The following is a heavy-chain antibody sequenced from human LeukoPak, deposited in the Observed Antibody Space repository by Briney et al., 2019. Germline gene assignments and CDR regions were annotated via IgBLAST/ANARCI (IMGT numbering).Heavy chain of an antibody. Sequence: SETLSLTCTVSGGSISSSSYYWGWVRQPPGKGLEWIGSIYYSGSTYYNPSLKSRVTISVDTSKNQFSLKLSSVTAADTAVYYCARARAGQWLVHYYYGMDVWGQGTTVTVSS. V-gene: IGHV4-39*07. CDR1: GGSISSSSYY. CDR2: IYYSGST. CDR3: ARARAGQWLVHYYYGMDV. D-gene: IGHD6-19*01. J-gene: IGHJ6*02.